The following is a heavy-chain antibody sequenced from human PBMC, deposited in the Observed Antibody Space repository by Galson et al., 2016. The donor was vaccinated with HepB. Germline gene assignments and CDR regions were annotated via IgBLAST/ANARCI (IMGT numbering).Heavy chain of an antibody. CDR3: AKDWFEYSSGSSAFDDA. CDR2: ISYDGSNK. Sequence: SLRLSCAASGFTFSSYGMHWVRQAPGKGLEWVAMISYDGSNKYYIDSVKGRFTISRDKSKNTLYLQMNSLRAEDTAVYYCAKDWFEYSSGSSAFDDAWGQGSLVTVSS. CDR1: GFTFSSYG. V-gene: IGHV3-30*18. J-gene: IGHJ5*02. D-gene: IGHD5-18*01.